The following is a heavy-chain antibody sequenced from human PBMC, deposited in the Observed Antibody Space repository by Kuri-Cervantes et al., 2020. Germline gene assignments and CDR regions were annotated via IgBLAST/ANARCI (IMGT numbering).Heavy chain of an antibody. J-gene: IGHJ4*02. CDR2: IIPIFGTA. D-gene: IGHD1-20*01. CDR3: ARGPRDNSRRAVDMRIDY. Sequence: SVKVSCKASGGTFSSYAISWVRQAPGQGLEWMGGIIPIFGTANYAQKFQGRVTITADESTSTAYMELSSLRSEDTAVYYCARGPRDNSRRAVDMRIDYWGQGTLVTVSS. V-gene: IGHV1-69*13. CDR1: GGTFSSYA.